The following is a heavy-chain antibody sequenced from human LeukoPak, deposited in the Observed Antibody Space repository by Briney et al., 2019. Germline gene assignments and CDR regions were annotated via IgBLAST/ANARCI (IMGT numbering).Heavy chain of an antibody. J-gene: IGHJ4*02. CDR3: ARGKSGYSYGYFDY. Sequence: ASVKVSCKASGGTFSSYAISWVRQAPGQGLEWMGGIIPIFGAANYAQKFQGRVTMTRDMSTSTVYMELSSLRSEDTAVYYCARGKSGYSYGYFDYWGQGTLVTVSS. V-gene: IGHV1-69*05. D-gene: IGHD5-18*01. CDR1: GGTFSSYA. CDR2: IIPIFGAA.